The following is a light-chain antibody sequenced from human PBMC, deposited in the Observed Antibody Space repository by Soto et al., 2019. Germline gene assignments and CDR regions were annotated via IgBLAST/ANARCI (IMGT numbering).Light chain of an antibody. CDR2: GAS. Sequence: EIVMTPAPATLSVSPGERATLSCRASQSVSSNVAWYQQIPGQTTRLLIYGASTRATGIPVRFSGSGSGTEFTLTISSLQSEDFAVYYCHQYDDGPYTFGQGTKVEI. V-gene: IGKV3-15*01. CDR1: QSVSSN. CDR3: HQYDDGPYT. J-gene: IGKJ2*01.